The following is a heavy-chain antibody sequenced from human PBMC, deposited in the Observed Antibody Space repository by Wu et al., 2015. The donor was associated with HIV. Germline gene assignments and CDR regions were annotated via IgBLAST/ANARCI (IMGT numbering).Heavy chain of an antibody. CDR3: ARPTQYSSSWYAAFDI. Sequence: QVQLVQSGAEVKKPGSSVKVSCKASGGTFSSYAISWVRQAPGRGLEWMGRIIPIFGTANYAQKFQGRVTITADESTSTAYMELSSLRSEDTAVYYCARPTQYSSSWYAAFDIWGQGTMVTVSS. J-gene: IGHJ3*02. D-gene: IGHD6-13*01. CDR1: GGTFSSYA. CDR2: IIPIFGTA. V-gene: IGHV1-69*18.